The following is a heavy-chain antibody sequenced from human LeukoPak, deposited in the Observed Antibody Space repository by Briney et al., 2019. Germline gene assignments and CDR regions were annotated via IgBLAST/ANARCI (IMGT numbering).Heavy chain of an antibody. D-gene: IGHD6-13*01. CDR3: ARGIAAAYLVDY. CDR1: GYTFTGYY. Sequence: ASVKVSCKASGYTFTGYYMHWVRQAPGQGLEWMGWINPNSGGTNYALKFQGRVTMTRDTSISTAYMELSRLRSDDTAVYYCARGIAAAYLVDYWGQGTLVTVSS. V-gene: IGHV1-2*02. CDR2: INPNSGGT. J-gene: IGHJ4*02.